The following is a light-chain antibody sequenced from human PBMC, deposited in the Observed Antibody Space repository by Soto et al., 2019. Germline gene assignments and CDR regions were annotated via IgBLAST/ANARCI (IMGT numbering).Light chain of an antibody. V-gene: IGKV3-11*01. Sequence: EIVLTQSPATLSLSPGERATLSCGASQSVGSYLAWYQQKPGQAPRLLIYDVSNRATGIPARFSGSGAWADFTPTISSLEPEDFVVYYYQQRNTCPRTFGGGTKVEI. CDR2: DVS. CDR1: QSVGSY. J-gene: IGKJ4*01. CDR3: QQRNTCPRT.